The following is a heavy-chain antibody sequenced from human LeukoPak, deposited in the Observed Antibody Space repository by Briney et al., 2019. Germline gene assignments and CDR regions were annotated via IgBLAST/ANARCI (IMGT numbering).Heavy chain of an antibody. D-gene: IGHD2-2*01. CDR2: ISGSGGST. CDR3: AKNQLLTLTYYFDY. J-gene: IGHJ4*02. Sequence: GGSLTLSCAASGFSFSSYAMSWVRQPPGKGLERVSAISGSGGSTYYADSVKGRFTISRDNTKNTLYLKMNSVRAEDTAVYYCAKNQLLTLTYYFDYWGQGTLVTVSS. V-gene: IGHV3-23*01. CDR1: GFSFSSYA.